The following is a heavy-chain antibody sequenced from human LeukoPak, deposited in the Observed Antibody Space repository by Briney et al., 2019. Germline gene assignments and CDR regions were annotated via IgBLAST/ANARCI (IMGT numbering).Heavy chain of an antibody. CDR2: IYYSGST. CDR1: GASISSYY. V-gene: IGHV4-59*01. J-gene: IGHJ4*02. Sequence: SETLSLTCTVSGASISSYYWSWLRQPPGKGLEWIGYIYYSGSTNYNPSLKSRVTISVDTSKNQFSLKLSSVTAADTAVYYCARESRAAHFDYWGQGTLVTVSS. CDR3: ARESRAAHFDY.